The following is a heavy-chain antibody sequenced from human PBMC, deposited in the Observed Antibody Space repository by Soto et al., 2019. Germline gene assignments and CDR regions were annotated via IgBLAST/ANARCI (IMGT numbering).Heavy chain of an antibody. J-gene: IGHJ6*02. CDR2: ISYDGSNK. CDR3: AKALRPIYYYYYGMDV. Sequence: QVQLAESGGGVVQPGRSLRLSCAASGFTFSSYGMHWVRQAPGKGLEWVAVISYDGSNKYYADSVKGRFTISRDNSKNTLYLQMNSLRAEDTAVYYCAKALRPIYYYYYGMDVWGQGTTVTVSS. CDR1: GFTFSSYG. V-gene: IGHV3-30*18.